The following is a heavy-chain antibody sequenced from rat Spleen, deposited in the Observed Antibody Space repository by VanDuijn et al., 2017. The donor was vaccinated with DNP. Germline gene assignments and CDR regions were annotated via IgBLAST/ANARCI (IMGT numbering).Heavy chain of an antibody. CDR1: GFTFSDYN. V-gene: IGHV5-7*01. J-gene: IGHJ4*01. CDR2: ITYDGGSS. CDR3: ARPDA. Sequence: EVQLVESGGGLVQPGRSLKLSCAGSGFTFSDYNMAWVHQTPKKGLEWVATITYDGGSSDYRDSVRGRFTISRDNAKSTLYLQMDSLRSEDTATYYCARPDAWGQGTSVTVSS.